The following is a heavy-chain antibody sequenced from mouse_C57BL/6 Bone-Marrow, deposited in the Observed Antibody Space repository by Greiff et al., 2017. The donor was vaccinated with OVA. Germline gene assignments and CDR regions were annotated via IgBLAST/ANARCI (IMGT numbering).Heavy chain of an antibody. CDR3: AHYYGSSPYWYFDV. CDR2: ISYDGSN. D-gene: IGHD1-1*01. Sequence: EVKLQESGPGLVKPSQSLSLTCSVTGYSITSGYYWNWIRQFPGNKLEWMGYISYDGSNNYNPSLKNRISITRDTSKNQFFLKLNSVTTEDTATYYCAHYYGSSPYWYFDVWGTGTTVTVSS. J-gene: IGHJ1*03. CDR1: GYSITSGYY. V-gene: IGHV3-6*01.